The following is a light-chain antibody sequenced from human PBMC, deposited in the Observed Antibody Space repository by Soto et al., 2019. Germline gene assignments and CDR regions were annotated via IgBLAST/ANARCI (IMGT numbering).Light chain of an antibody. CDR3: QQSYSTPPIT. Sequence: DIQMTQSPSTLSASLGDRVTITCRASQSISNWLAWYQQTPGKAPKLLIYTTSNLQSGVPSRFSGSGSGTDFTLTISSLQPEDFATYYCQQSYSTPPITFGQGTRLEIK. V-gene: IGKV1-39*01. CDR1: QSISNW. CDR2: TTS. J-gene: IGKJ5*01.